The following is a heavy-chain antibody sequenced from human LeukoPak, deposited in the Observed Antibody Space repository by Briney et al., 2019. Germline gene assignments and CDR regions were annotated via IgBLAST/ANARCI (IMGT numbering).Heavy chain of an antibody. CDR3: TTVGPSGDSFDAFDI. D-gene: IGHD2-21*02. J-gene: IGHJ3*02. V-gene: IGHV3-15*01. Sequence: PGGSLRLSCAASGFTFSNAWMSWVRQAPGKGLEWVGRIKSKTDGGTTNHAAPVKGRFTISRDDSKNTLYLQMNSLKTEDTAVYFCTTVGPSGDSFDAFDIWGQGTMVTVSS. CDR1: GFTFSNAW. CDR2: IKSKTDGGTT.